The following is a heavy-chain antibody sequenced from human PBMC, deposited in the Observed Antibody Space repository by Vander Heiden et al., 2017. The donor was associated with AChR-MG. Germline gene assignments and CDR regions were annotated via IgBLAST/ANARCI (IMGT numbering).Heavy chain of an antibody. J-gene: IGHJ4*02. V-gene: IGHV4-34*01. CDR2: INHSGST. CDR3: ARVGPLRGVTTSV. Sequence: QVQLQQWGAGLLKPSETLSLTCAVYGGSFSGYYWSWIRQPPGKGLEWIGEINHSGSTNYNPSLKSRVTISVDTSKNQFSLKLSSVTAADTAVYYCARVGPLRGVTTSVWGQGTLVTVSS. CDR1: GGSFSGYY. D-gene: IGHD4-17*01.